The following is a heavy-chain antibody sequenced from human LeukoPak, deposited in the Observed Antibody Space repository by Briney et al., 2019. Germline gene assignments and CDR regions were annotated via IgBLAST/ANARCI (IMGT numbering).Heavy chain of an antibody. Sequence: GRSLRLSCAASGFTFSSYSMNWVRQAPGKGLEWVANIKQDASEKYFVDSVKGRFTISRDNAKNSLYLQMNSLRAEDTAVYYCARGYCSGSSCYSGFYFDYWGQGALVTVSS. D-gene: IGHD2-15*01. V-gene: IGHV3-7*01. CDR1: GFTFSSYS. J-gene: IGHJ4*02. CDR2: IKQDASEK. CDR3: ARGYCSGSSCYSGFYFDY.